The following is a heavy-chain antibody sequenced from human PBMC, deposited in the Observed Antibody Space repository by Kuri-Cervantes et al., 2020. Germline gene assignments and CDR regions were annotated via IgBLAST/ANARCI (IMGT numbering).Heavy chain of an antibody. D-gene: IGHD4-17*01. CDR3: ARAVATYGDYRRNFDY. CDR1: GYTFTSYD. J-gene: IGHJ4*02. V-gene: IGHV1-8*01. CDR2: MNPNSGNT. Sequence: ASVKVSCKASGYTFTSYDINWVRQATGQGLEWMGWMNPNSGNTDYAQKLQGRVTMTTDTSTSTAYMELRSLRSDDTAVYYCARAVATYGDYRRNFDYWGQGTLVTVSS.